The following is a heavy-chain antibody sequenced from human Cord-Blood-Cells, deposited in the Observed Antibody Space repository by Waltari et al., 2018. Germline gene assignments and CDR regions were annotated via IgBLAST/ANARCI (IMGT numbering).Heavy chain of an antibody. J-gene: IGHJ3*02. D-gene: IGHD6-6*01. CDR2: ISGSGGST. CDR1: GLPFSSYA. Sequence: EVQLLESGGGLVQPGGSLRLSCAASGLPFSSYAMTWLRQAPGKGLEWVSAISGSGGSTYYADSVKGRFTISRDNSKNTLYLQMNSLRAEDTAVYYCAKDPIAARPYAFDIWGQGTMVTVSS. V-gene: IGHV3-23*01. CDR3: AKDPIAARPYAFDI.